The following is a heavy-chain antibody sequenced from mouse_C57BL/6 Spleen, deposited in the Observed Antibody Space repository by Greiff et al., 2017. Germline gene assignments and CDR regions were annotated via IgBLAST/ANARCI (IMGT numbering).Heavy chain of an antibody. D-gene: IGHD2-1*01. CDR2: INPGSGGT. Sequence: QVQLQQSGAELVRPGTSVKVSCKASGYAFTNYLIEWVKQRPGQGLEWIGVINPGSGGTNYNEKFKGKATLTADKSSSTAYMQLSSLTSEDSAVYFCARGDYGNWADYWGQGTSVTVSS. J-gene: IGHJ4*01. CDR3: ARGDYGNWADY. V-gene: IGHV1-54*01. CDR1: GYAFTNYL.